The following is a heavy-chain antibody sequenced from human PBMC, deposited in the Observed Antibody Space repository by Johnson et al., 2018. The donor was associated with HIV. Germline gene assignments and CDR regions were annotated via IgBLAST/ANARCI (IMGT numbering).Heavy chain of an antibody. CDR2: ISYDGKNK. J-gene: IGHJ3*02. CDR3: ARSLCGGDCFSDAFDI. Sequence: QVKLVESGGGVVQPGRSLRLSCAASGFTFSRYAMHWVRQAPGKGLGWVTVISYDGKNKYYTDSVKGRFTISRDNSKSTLFLLMNSLRAEDTAVYYCARSLCGGDCFSDAFDIWGQGTMVTVSS. V-gene: IGHV3-30*04. CDR1: GFTFSRYA. D-gene: IGHD2-21*02.